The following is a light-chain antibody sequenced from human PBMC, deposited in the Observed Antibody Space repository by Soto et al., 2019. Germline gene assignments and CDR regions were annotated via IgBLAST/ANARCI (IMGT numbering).Light chain of an antibody. CDR1: QSVSSSS. V-gene: IGKV3-20*01. J-gene: IGKJ5*01. CDR2: AAY. CDR3: QQYGSSPLIT. Sequence: EIVLTQSPGTLSLSPGERATLSCRASQSVSSSSLAWYQQKPGQAPRLVIYAAYSRATGIPDRFSGSGSGTDFTLTINRLEPEDFAVYYCQQYGSSPLITFGQGTRLEIK.